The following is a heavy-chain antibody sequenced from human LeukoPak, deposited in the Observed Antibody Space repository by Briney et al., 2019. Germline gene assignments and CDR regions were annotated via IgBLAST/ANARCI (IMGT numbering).Heavy chain of an antibody. D-gene: IGHD6-13*01. CDR2: IDQDGSDK. CDR1: GSIFSSYW. J-gene: IGHJ4*02. CDR3: VRDQGAAGDY. V-gene: IGHV3-7*01. Sequence: GGSLRLSCAVSGSIFSSYWMTWVRQAPGKGLEWVSNIDQDGSDKSYVDSVKGRFTISRDNAKNSLYLEMNSLRAKDKALYYCVRDQGAAGDYWGQGTLVIVSS.